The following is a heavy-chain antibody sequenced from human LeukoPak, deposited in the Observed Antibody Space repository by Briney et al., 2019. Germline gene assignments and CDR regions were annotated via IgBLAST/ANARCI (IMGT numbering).Heavy chain of an antibody. Sequence: GGSLRLSCAASGFTFSSYTMSWVRQAPGKGLEWVSTITTSDGNTYYADSVKGRFTVSRDNSKNTLFLQMNSLRAEDTAVYYCAKVPKLGYCSSTSCRNYYFDYWGQGTLVTVSS. V-gene: IGHV3-23*01. J-gene: IGHJ4*02. CDR1: GFTFSSYT. D-gene: IGHD2-2*01. CDR3: AKVPKLGYCSSTSCRNYYFDY. CDR2: ITTSDGNT.